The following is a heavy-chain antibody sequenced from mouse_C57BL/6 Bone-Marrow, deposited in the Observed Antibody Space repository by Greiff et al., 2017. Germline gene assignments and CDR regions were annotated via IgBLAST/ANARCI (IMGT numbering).Heavy chain of an antibody. D-gene: IGHD2-3*01. Sequence: EVQLQQSGAELVRPGASVKLSCTASGFNIKDAYMHWVKQRPEQGLEWIGWIVPENGDTEYASKFQGKATITADTSSNTAYLQLSSLTSEDTAVYYCTTGWLLPLDFDVWGTGTTVTVSS. CDR3: TTGWLLPLDFDV. V-gene: IGHV14-4*01. CDR2: IVPENGDT. CDR1: GFNIKDAY. J-gene: IGHJ1*03.